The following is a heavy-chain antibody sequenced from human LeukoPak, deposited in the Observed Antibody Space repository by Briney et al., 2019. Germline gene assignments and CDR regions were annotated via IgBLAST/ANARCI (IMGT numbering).Heavy chain of an antibody. CDR1: GFTFRNYV. Sequence: GGSLGLSCAASGFTFRNYVIHWVRQAPGKGLEWVAVTSSDLNVKLYADSVKGRFTISRDNSRSTLYLQMNSLRAEDTAMYYCVRDPEALDYWGQGTLVTVSS. CDR2: TSSDLNVK. V-gene: IGHV3-30-3*01. J-gene: IGHJ4*02. CDR3: VRDPEALDY.